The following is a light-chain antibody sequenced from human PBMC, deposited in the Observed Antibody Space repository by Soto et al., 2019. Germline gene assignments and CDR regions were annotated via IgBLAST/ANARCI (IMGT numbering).Light chain of an antibody. CDR3: QQYYSTPWT. Sequence: DIVMTQSPDSLAVSLGERATINCKSSQSVLYSSNNKNYLAWYQQKPGQPPKLLIYWASTRESGVPDRFSGSGSGADVTLTISSLQAEDVGVYYCQQYYSTPWTFGQGTKVEIK. V-gene: IGKV4-1*01. J-gene: IGKJ1*01. CDR1: QSVLYSSNNKNY. CDR2: WAS.